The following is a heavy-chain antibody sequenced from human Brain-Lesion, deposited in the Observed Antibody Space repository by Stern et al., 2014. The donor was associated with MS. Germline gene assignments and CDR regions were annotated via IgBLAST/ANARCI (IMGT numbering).Heavy chain of an antibody. CDR2: IYHSGGT. D-gene: IGHD1-14*01. CDR1: GGSISSSNW. J-gene: IGHJ3*02. V-gene: IGHV4-4*02. Sequence: VQLVESGPGLVKPSGTLSLTCAVSGGSISSSNWGSLVRQSPGKGLEWIGEIYHSGGTKYSPSLERPVILSVDKSKNQFSLKLSYVTAADTAVYYCARELPDLNAFDIWGQGTMVTVSS. CDR3: ARELPDLNAFDI.